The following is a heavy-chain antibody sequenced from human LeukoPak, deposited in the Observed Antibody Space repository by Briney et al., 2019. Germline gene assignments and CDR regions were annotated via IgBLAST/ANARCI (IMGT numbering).Heavy chain of an antibody. J-gene: IGHJ6*02. Sequence: GVSLRISCQGSGYSFTSYWISWVRPMAGKGQEWMGRIDPSDSYTNYSPSFQGHVTISADKSISTAYLQWSSLKASDTAMYYCARRSGYDSNYYYYGMDVWGQGTTVTVSS. V-gene: IGHV5-10-1*01. CDR3: ARRSGYDSNYYYYGMDV. CDR2: IDPSDSYT. CDR1: GYSFTSYW. D-gene: IGHD5-12*01.